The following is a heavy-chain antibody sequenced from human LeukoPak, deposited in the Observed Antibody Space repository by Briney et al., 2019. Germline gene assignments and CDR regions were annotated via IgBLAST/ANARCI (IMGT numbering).Heavy chain of an antibody. CDR3: AKDRRSDIYGSGSYPFY. V-gene: IGHV3-23*01. CDR2: ISRSGENT. CDR1: GFIFSSYA. D-gene: IGHD3-10*01. J-gene: IGHJ4*02. Sequence: PGGSLRLSCAASGFIFSSYAMSWVRQAPGKGLEWVSAISRSGENTYYADSVKGRFTISRDNSKNTLYLQMNSLRAEDTAVYYCAKDRRSDIYGSGSYPFYWGQGTLVTVSS.